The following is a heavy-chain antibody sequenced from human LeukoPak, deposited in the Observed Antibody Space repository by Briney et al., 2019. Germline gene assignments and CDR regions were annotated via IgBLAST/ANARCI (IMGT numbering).Heavy chain of an antibody. CDR1: GFSLSTSGVG. D-gene: IGHD6-19*01. V-gene: IGHV2-5*01. J-gene: IGHJ4*02. Sequence: SGPTLVKPTQTLTLTCTFSGFSLSTSGVGVGWIRQPPGKALEWLALIYWNDDKRYSPSLKSRLTITKDTSKDQVVLTMTNMDPVDTATYYCAHSYSGWYYFDYWGQGTLVTVSS. CDR2: IYWNDDK. CDR3: AHSYSGWYYFDY.